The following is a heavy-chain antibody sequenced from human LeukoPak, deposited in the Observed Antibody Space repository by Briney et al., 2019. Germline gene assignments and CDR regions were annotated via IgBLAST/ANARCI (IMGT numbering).Heavy chain of an antibody. CDR2: IYYSGST. CDR3: ARNGGVTIGLES. V-gene: IGHV4-59*08. Sequence: SETLSLTCTVSGGSISSYYWSWIRQPPGKGLEWIGYIYYSGSTNYNPSLKSRLTISLDTSKNQFSLNLKSVTAADTAMYYCARNGGVTIGLESWGQGTLVTVSS. J-gene: IGHJ4*02. D-gene: IGHD3-3*01. CDR1: GGSISSYY.